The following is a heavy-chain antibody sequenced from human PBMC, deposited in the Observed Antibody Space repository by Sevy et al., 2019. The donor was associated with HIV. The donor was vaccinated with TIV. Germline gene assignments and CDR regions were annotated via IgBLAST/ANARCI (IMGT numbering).Heavy chain of an antibody. V-gene: IGHV4-39*02. CDR2: IYYNGHT. CDR1: GGTIVSSGHC. D-gene: IGHD5-12*01. J-gene: IGHJ6*02. Sequence: SETLSLTCSISGGTIVSSGHCWGWIRQTPGKGLEWIGSIYYNGHTFYTPSLKSRLTISIDTSKNQFSLTLSSVTVADTAVYFCAREAGGYDYDYGMDVWGQGTTVTVSS. CDR3: AREAGGYDYDYGMDV.